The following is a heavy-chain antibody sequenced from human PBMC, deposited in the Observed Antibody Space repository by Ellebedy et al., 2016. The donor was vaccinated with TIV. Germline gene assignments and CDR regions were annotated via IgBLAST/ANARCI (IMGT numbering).Heavy chain of an antibody. CDR3: ARSRTTVTTPMNYGMDV. Sequence: AASVKVSCKASGGTFSSYAISWVRQAPGQGLEWMGRIIPILGIANYAQKFQGRVTITADKSTSTAYMELSSLRSEDTAVYYCARSRTTVTTPMNYGMDVWGQGTTVTVSS. CDR1: GGTFSSYA. CDR2: IIPILGIA. J-gene: IGHJ6*02. V-gene: IGHV1-69*04. D-gene: IGHD4-17*01.